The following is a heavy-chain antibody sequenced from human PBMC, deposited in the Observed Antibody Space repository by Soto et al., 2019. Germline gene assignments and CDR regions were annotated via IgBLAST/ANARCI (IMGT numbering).Heavy chain of an antibody. CDR3: AKGPYYNLTPAEYFQH. Sequence: GGSLRLSCAASGFTFSSYWMTWVRQAPGKGLEWVANIKQDGSEKYYVDSVKGRFTISRDNAKTSLYLQMNSLRAEDTAVYYCAKGPYYNLTPAEYFQHWGQGTLVTVSS. J-gene: IGHJ1*01. D-gene: IGHD1-1*01. V-gene: IGHV3-7*03. CDR2: IKQDGSEK. CDR1: GFTFSSYW.